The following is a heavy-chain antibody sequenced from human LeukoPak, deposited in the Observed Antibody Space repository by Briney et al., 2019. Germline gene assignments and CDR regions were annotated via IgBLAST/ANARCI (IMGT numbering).Heavy chain of an antibody. D-gene: IGHD3-3*01. CDR3: AKDGRRYDFWSGSDY. CDR1: GFTVSSNY. V-gene: IGHV3-53*01. J-gene: IGHJ4*02. CDR2: IYSDGST. Sequence: PGGSLRLSCAASGFTVSSNYMSWVRQAPGKGLEWVSVIYSDGSTYYADSVKGRFTISRDNSKNTLYLQMNSLRAEDTAVYYCAKDGRRYDFWSGSDYWGQGTLVTVSS.